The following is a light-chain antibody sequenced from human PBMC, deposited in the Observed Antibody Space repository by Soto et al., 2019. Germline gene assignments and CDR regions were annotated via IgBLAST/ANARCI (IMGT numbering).Light chain of an antibody. J-gene: IGKJ1*01. CDR2: DAS. CDR1: QSVSGW. V-gene: IGKV1-5*01. Sequence: ASLGDTVTVTCRASQSVSGWLAWYQQKPGEAPKLLIYDASALPRGVPSRFSGSGSGTKFTLTIASLQPDDFATYYCQQYETFSGTFGPGTKVDIK. CDR3: QQYETFSGT.